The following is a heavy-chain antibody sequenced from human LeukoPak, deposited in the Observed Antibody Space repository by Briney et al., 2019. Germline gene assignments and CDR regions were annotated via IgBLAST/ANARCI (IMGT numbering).Heavy chain of an antibody. CDR3: ARFGEDSYYYYYGMDV. CDR2: IYYSGST. D-gene: IGHD2-21*01. Sequence: SETLSLTCTVSGGSISSYYWSWIRQPPGKGLEWIGYIYYSGSTNYNPSLESRVTISVDTSKNQFSLKLSSVTAADTAVYYCARFGEDSYYYYYGMDVWGQGTTVTVSS. CDR1: GGSISSYY. V-gene: IGHV4-59*08. J-gene: IGHJ6*02.